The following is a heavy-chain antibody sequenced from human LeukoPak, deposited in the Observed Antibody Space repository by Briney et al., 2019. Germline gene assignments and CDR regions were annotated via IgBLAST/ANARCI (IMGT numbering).Heavy chain of an antibody. J-gene: IGHJ5*02. CDR1: GGSFSGYS. V-gene: IGHV4-34*12. CDR2: IIQTGST. Sequence: SVTLSLTCAVYGGSFSGYSWSWIRQPPGKGLEWIGEIIQTGSTNYNPSLKSRVTISVDTSKNQFSLQLSSVTAADTAVYYCARLHNYYDSSGTNWFDPWGQGTLVTVSS. D-gene: IGHD3-22*01. CDR3: ARLHNYYDSSGTNWFDP.